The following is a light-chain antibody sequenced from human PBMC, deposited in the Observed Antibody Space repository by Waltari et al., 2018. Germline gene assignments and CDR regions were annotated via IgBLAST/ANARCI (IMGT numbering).Light chain of an antibody. Sequence: SYELTPPPSVSVSPGQTATIPCSGDALPKKYAFWYQQKSGQAPVLIIYDDNKRPSGIPERFSGSSSGTMATLTISGAQVEDEADYYCYSTDSTGNHVVFGGGTKLTVL. J-gene: IGLJ2*01. CDR2: DDN. CDR3: YSTDSTGNHVV. V-gene: IGLV3-10*01. CDR1: ALPKKY.